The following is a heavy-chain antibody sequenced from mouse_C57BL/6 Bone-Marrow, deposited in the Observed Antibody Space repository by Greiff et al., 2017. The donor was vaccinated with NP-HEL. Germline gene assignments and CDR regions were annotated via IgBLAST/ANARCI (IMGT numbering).Heavy chain of an antibody. D-gene: IGHD1-1*01. V-gene: IGHV1-59*01. CDR3: ARDLTTVVAHWYFDV. CDR1: GYTFTSYW. J-gene: IGHJ1*03. CDR2: IDPSDSYT. Sequence: QVQLQQSGAELVRPGTSVKLSCKASGYTFTSYWMHWVKQRPGQGLEWIGVIDPSDSYTNYNQKFKGKATLTVDTSSSTAYMQLSSLTSEDSAVYYCARDLTTVVAHWYFDVWGTGTTVTVSS.